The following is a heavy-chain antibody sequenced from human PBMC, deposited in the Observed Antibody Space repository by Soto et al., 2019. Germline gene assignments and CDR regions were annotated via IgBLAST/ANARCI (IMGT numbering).Heavy chain of an antibody. CDR2: IYSSGDT. Sequence: QVQLQESGPGLVRPSQTLSLTCTVSGGSVTSGGYYWSWIRHCPGKGLEWIGYIYSSGDTNYNPSLNSRVAMSVDTSKHQFSLQLTSVTVADTAIYYCTREWGPPVTHGYDSWGQGILVTVSS. CDR1: GGSVTSGGYY. J-gene: IGHJ5*01. V-gene: IGHV4-31*03. CDR3: TREWGPPVTHGYDS. D-gene: IGHD3-16*01.